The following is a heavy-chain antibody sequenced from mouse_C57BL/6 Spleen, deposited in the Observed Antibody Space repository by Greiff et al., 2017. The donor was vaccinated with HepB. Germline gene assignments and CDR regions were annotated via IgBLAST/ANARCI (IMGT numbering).Heavy chain of an antibody. Sequence: EVQLQQSGPELVKPGASVKISCKASGYTFTDYYMNWVKQSHGKSLEWIGDINPNNGGTSYNQKFKGKATLTVDKSSSTAYMELRSLTSEDSAVYYCAREVMDYFDYWGQGTTLTVSS. CDR1: GYTFTDYY. J-gene: IGHJ2*01. D-gene: IGHD1-1*02. CDR2: INPNNGGT. CDR3: AREVMDYFDY. V-gene: IGHV1-26*01.